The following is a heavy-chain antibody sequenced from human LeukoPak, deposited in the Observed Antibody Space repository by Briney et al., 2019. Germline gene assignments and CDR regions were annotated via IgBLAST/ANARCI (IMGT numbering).Heavy chain of an antibody. Sequence: SETLSLTCAVSFGSLSDYNWSWLRQSPEKGLEWIGEITDSATTHYNPSLETRVTVSIDTAKRQFSLRLTSLTAADTAVYYCARGLDLDGLDSWGQGTLATVSS. J-gene: IGHJ4*02. CDR1: FGSLSDYN. D-gene: IGHD1-1*01. CDR3: ARGLDLDGLDS. V-gene: IGHV4-34*01. CDR2: ITDSATT.